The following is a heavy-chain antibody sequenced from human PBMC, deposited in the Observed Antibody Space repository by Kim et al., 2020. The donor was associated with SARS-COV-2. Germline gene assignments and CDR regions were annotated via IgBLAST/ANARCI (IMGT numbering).Heavy chain of an antibody. V-gene: IGHV3-9*01. J-gene: IGHJ4*02. Sequence: SVKGRFTISRDNAKNSLYLQMNSLRAEDTALYYCAKDSRRGGYDSHNFDYWGQGTLVTVSS. CDR3: AKDSRRGGYDSHNFDY. D-gene: IGHD5-12*01.